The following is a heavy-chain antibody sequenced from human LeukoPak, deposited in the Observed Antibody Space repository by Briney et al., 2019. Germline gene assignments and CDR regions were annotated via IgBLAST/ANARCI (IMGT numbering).Heavy chain of an antibody. CDR2: INHSGST. D-gene: IGHD3-3*01. J-gene: IGHJ4*02. V-gene: IGHV4-34*01. Sequence: KPSETLSLTCAVYGGSFSGYYWSWIRQPPGKGLEWIGEINHSGSTNYNPSLKSRVTISVDTSKNQFSLKLSSVTAADTAVYYCARHGNDYDFWSGLHFDYWGQGTLVTVSS. CDR1: GGSFSGYY. CDR3: ARHGNDYDFWSGLHFDY.